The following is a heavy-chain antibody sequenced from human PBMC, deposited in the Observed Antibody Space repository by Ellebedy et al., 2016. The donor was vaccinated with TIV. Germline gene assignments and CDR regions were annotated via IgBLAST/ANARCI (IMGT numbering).Heavy chain of an antibody. D-gene: IGHD3-9*01. Sequence: GGSLRLSXAASGFTFSSYAMSWVRQAPGKGLEWVSAISGSGGSTYYADSVKGRFTISRDNSKNTLYLQMNSLRAEDTAVYYCAKNPYYDILTGYYDYWGQGTLVTVSS. CDR3: AKNPYYDILTGYYDY. J-gene: IGHJ4*02. V-gene: IGHV3-23*01. CDR1: GFTFSSYA. CDR2: ISGSGGST.